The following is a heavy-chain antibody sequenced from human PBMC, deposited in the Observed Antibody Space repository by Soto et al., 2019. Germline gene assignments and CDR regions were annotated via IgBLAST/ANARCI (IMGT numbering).Heavy chain of an antibody. D-gene: IGHD6-6*01. Sequence: CLKISCNGYGYSFTSCWTGWVRQMPGKGLEWMGIIYPCDSYTRYSPTFQGQVTISADKSISTAYLQWSSLKASETAMYYCARSLSIAARTIGYWGQATLVTVSS. CDR1: GYSFTSCW. CDR3: ARSLSIAARTIGY. V-gene: IGHV5-51*01. CDR2: IYPCDSYT. J-gene: IGHJ4*02.